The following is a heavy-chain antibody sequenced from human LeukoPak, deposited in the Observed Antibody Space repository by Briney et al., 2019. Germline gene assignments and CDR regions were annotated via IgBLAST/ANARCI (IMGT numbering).Heavy chain of an antibody. J-gene: IGHJ6*02. CDR3: TRPYYDFAQYYYYGMDV. Sequence: PGGSLKLSCAASGFTFSGSAMHWVRQASGKGLEWVGRIRSKANSYATAYAASVKGRFTISRDDSKNTAYLQMNSLKTEDTAVYYCTRPYYDFAQYYYYGMDVWGQGTTVTVSS. CDR2: IRSKANSYAT. V-gene: IGHV3-73*01. CDR1: GFTFSGSA. D-gene: IGHD3-3*01.